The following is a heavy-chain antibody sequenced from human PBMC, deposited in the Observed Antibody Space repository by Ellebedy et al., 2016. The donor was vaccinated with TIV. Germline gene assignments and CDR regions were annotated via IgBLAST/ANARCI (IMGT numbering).Heavy chain of an antibody. CDR1: GFTVVTLW. Sequence: PGGSLRLSCAASGFTVVTLWLSWVRQAPGKGLEWVARIRSRSDGGTADYAAHVKDRFIISRDDPQNTVYLQMNSLKSEDTAMYYCATFNTLDAFAIWGQGTMVSVSS. CDR3: ATFNTLDAFAI. D-gene: IGHD3/OR15-3a*01. V-gene: IGHV3-15*01. CDR2: IRSRSDGGTA. J-gene: IGHJ3*02.